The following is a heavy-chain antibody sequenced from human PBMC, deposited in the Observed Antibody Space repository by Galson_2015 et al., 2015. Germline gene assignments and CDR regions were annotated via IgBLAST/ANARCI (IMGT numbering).Heavy chain of an antibody. Sequence: SEPLSLTCTVSGDSISGYYWTWIRQPPGKGLEWVGHIHDSRGTIYNPSLKNRLRISADRSKNQISLKLNSVTAADTAVYYCARVPIFSGCDYYFDYWGQGTLVTFSS. CDR2: IHDSRGT. V-gene: IGHV4-59*01. CDR3: ARVPIFSGCDYYFDY. CDR1: GDSISGYY. D-gene: IGHD3-3*01. J-gene: IGHJ4*02.